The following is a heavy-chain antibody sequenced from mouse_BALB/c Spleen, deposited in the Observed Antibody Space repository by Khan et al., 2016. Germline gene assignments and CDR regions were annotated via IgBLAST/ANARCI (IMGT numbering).Heavy chain of an antibody. CDR1: GYSITSDYA. CDR2: ISYSGST. Sequence: EVQLQESGPGLVKPSQSLSLTCTVTGYSITSDYAWNWIRQFPGNKLEWMGYISYSGSTSYNPSLKSRISITRDTSKNQFFLQLNYVTTEDTATYCCERDGNRDERAWFAYWGQGTLVTVSA. CDR3: ERDGNRDERAWFAY. V-gene: IGHV3-2*02. J-gene: IGHJ3*01. D-gene: IGHD2-14*01.